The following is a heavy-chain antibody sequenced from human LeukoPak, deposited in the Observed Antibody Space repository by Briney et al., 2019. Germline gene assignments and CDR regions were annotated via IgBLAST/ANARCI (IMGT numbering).Heavy chain of an antibody. Sequence: GRSLRLSCAASGFTFDDYAMHWVRHAPGKGLEWVSGISWNSGSIGYADSVKGRFTISRDDAKNSLYLQMNSLRAEDTALYYCAKETPLNYYDSSGPIDYWGQGTLVTVSS. D-gene: IGHD3-22*01. J-gene: IGHJ4*02. CDR1: GFTFDDYA. CDR2: ISWNSGSI. V-gene: IGHV3-9*01. CDR3: AKETPLNYYDSSGPIDY.